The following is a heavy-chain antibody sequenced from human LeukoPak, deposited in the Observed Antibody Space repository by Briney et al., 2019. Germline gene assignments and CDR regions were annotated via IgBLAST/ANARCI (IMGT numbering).Heavy chain of an antibody. Sequence: SETLSLTCAVSSGSLSSGSSYWSWIRQPPGKGLEWIGFISYTGSTNFNPSLKSRVTISIDTSKNQFSLNLSSVTAADTAIYYCARGMYTSGWSFDYWGQGTLVTVPS. CDR3: ARGMYTSGWSFDY. CDR1: SGSLSSGSSY. D-gene: IGHD6-19*01. J-gene: IGHJ4*02. V-gene: IGHV4-61*01. CDR2: ISYTGST.